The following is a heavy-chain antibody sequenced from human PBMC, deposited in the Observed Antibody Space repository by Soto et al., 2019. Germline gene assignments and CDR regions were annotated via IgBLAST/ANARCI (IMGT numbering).Heavy chain of an antibody. Sequence: EVVLLESGGGLVQPGGSLRLSCEVSGVAFSFYSMSWVRQAPGKGLEWVASISGNGGTTYYAASGKGRFTFSRDNSKNTVHLQMNSLRGEDTAVYYCAKDRGGFTSGWEFFDFWGQGTLVTVSS. CDR2: ISGNGGTT. CDR3: AKDRGGFTSGWEFFDF. D-gene: IGHD6-19*01. V-gene: IGHV3-23*01. CDR1: GVAFSFYS. J-gene: IGHJ4*02.